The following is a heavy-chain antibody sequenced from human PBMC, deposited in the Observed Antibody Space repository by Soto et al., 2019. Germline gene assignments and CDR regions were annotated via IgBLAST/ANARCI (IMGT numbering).Heavy chain of an antibody. CDR2: IDPSDSYT. Sequence: PGESLKISCKGSGYSFTSYWISWVRQMPGKGLEWMGRIDPSDSYTNYSPSFQGHVTISADKSISTAYLQWSSLKASDTAMYYCAGSSRLFNYYYGMDVWGQGTTVTVSS. D-gene: IGHD2-21*01. CDR1: GYSFTSYW. J-gene: IGHJ6*02. CDR3: AGSSRLFNYYYGMDV. V-gene: IGHV5-10-1*01.